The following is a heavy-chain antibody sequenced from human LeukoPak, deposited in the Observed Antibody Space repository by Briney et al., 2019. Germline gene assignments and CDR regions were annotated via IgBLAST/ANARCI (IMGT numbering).Heavy chain of an antibody. CDR2: IYPGDSDT. V-gene: IGHV5-51*01. CDR1: GYSFTSYW. Sequence: GESLQISCKGSGYSFTSYWIGWVRQMSGKGLEWMGIIYPGDSDTRYSPSFQGQVTISADKSISTAYLQWSSLKASDTAMYYCARRRYCSSTSCPRYWYFDLWGRGTLVTVSS. D-gene: IGHD2-2*01. J-gene: IGHJ2*01. CDR3: ARRRYCSSTSCPRYWYFDL.